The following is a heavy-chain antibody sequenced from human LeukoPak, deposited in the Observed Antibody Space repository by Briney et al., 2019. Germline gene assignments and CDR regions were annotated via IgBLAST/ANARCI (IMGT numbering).Heavy chain of an antibody. CDR2: MNPTCGST. J-gene: IGHJ4*02. CDR1: GYTFTIYY. D-gene: IGHD5-18*01. V-gene: IGHV1-46*01. Sequence: ASVTVSYTASGYTFTIYYIHWVRQAPPQGREWMGIMNPTCGSTTHAQNLHSRITITSDNFTGTVFLQMRSFSPAAPAVYYCWGGGMGIQLWSFDFWGQGALVTVSP. CDR3: WGGGMGIQLWSFDF.